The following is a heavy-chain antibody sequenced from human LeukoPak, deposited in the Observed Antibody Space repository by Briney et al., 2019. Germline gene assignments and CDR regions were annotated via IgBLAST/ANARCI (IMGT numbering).Heavy chain of an antibody. D-gene: IGHD3-9*01. J-gene: IGHJ4*02. CDR1: GYSFTSYW. CDR2: IYPGDSDT. CDR3: ARRRHDIFTGSFFDY. Sequence: GESLKISCKGSGYSFTSYWIGWVRQMPGKGLEWMGNIYPGDSDTRYSPSFQGQVTISADKSTNTAYLQWSSLKASDTAMYYCARRRHDIFTGSFFDYWGLGILVTVSS. V-gene: IGHV5-51*01.